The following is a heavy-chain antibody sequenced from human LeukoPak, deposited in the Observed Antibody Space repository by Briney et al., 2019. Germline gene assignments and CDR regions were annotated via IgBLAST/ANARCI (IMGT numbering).Heavy chain of an antibody. V-gene: IGHV3-30-3*01. J-gene: IGHJ4*02. CDR1: GFTFSSYA. D-gene: IGHD6-19*01. Sequence: GGSLRLSCAACGFTFSSYAMHWVRQAPGKGLEWVAVISYDGSNKYYADSVKGRFTISRDNSKNTLYLQMNSLRAEDTAVYYCARVIGMGIAVGPGKYWGQGTLVTVSS. CDR3: ARVIGMGIAVGPGKY. CDR2: ISYDGSNK.